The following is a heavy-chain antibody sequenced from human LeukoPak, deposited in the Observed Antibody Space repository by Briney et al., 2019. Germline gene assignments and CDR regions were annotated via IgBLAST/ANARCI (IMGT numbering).Heavy chain of an antibody. V-gene: IGHV3-7*03. CDR1: GFTFSNSW. CDR2: IKQDGSEE. D-gene: IGHD2-21*02. CDR3: ARDPYCGGDCYSGFGAFDI. J-gene: IGHJ3*02. Sequence: PGGSLRLSCAASGFTFSNSWMSWVRQAPGKGLEWVVNIKQDGSEEVYVDFVKGRFTISRDNAKNSLYLQMNRLRAEDTAVYYCARDPYCGGDCYSGFGAFDIWGQGTMVTVSS.